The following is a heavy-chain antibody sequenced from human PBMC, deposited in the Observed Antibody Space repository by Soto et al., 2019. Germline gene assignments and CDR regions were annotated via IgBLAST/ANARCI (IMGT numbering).Heavy chain of an antibody. CDR1: GFTFSSYD. CDR3: AIRGAFSGFDY. D-gene: IGHD3-10*01. V-gene: IGHV3-23*01. CDR2: ISGSGGST. J-gene: IGHJ4*02. Sequence: GGSLRLSCTASGFTFSSYDMSWGRQAPGKGLEWVSVISGSGGSTYYADSVKGRFTISRDNSKNTLYLQMNSLRAEDTAVYYCAIRGAFSGFDYWGQGTLVTVSS.